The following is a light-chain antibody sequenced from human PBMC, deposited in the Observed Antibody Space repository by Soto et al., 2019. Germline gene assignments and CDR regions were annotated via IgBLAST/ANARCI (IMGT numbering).Light chain of an antibody. V-gene: IGKV1-5*03. CDR3: QQSYSTPWT. J-gene: IGKJ1*01. CDR1: QSISSW. Sequence: DNQVTQYPSTLSASVGDRVTITCRASQSISSWLAWYQQKPGKAPKLLIYKASSLESGVPSRFSGSGSGTDFTLTISSLQPEDFATYYCQQSYSTPWTFGQGTKVDIK. CDR2: KAS.